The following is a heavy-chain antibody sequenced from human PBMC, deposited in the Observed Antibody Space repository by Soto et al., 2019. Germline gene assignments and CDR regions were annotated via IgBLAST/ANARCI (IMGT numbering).Heavy chain of an antibody. D-gene: IGHD1-26*01. CDR1: GFTFSSYA. CDR3: ARVWAKWELLEYFDY. Sequence: LRLSCAASGFTFSSYAMHWVRQAPGKGLEWVAVISYDGSNKYYADSVKGRFTISRDNSKNTLYLQMNSLRAEDTAVYYCARVWAKWELLEYFDYWGQGTLVTVSS. CDR2: ISYDGSNK. J-gene: IGHJ4*02. V-gene: IGHV3-30-3*01.